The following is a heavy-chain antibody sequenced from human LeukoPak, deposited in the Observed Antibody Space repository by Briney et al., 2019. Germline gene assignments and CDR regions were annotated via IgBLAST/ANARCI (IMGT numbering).Heavy chain of an antibody. CDR1: GFTFSSYA. CDR2: ISGSGGST. D-gene: IGHD3-22*01. J-gene: IGHJ4*02. CDR3: ARDSYDSSGYLDY. V-gene: IGHV3-23*01. Sequence: GGSLRLSCAASGFTFSSYAMSWVRQAPGKGLEWVSAISGSGGSTYYADSVKGRFTISRDNSKNTLYLQMDSLRAEDTAVYYCARDSYDSSGYLDYWGQGTLVTVSS.